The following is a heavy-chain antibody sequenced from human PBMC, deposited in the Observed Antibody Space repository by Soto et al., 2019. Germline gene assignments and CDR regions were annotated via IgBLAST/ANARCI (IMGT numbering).Heavy chain of an antibody. CDR2: ISAYNGNT. CDR1: GYTFTKYG. J-gene: IGHJ6*02. CDR3: ARIFTVFRTMDV. D-gene: IGHD3-3*01. Sequence: ASVKVSCKGSGYTFTKYGIGGVRQAPGQGLEWMGWISAYNGNTNYAQKLQGRVTMTTDTSTSTAYMELRSLRSDDTAVYYCARIFTVFRTMDVWGQGTTVTVSS. V-gene: IGHV1-18*01.